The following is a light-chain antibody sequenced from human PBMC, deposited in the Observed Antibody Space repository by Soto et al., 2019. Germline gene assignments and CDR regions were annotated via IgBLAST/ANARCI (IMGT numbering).Light chain of an antibody. J-gene: IGLJ3*02. CDR2: RND. V-gene: IGLV1-47*01. CDR3: AAWDDSLSGSMM. Sequence: QSVLTQPPSASGTPGQRVTISCSGSTSDIGSNYVYWYQQLPGMAPKLLMYRNDQRPSGVPDRFSGSKSGTSAYLAISGLRTEDEADYYCAAWDDSLSGSMMFGGGTKVTVL. CDR1: TSDIGSNY.